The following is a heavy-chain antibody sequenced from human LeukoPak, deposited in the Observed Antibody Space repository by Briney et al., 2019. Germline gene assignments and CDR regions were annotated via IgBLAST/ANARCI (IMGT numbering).Heavy chain of an antibody. D-gene: IGHD4-17*01. CDR3: ARYYGDYPGYYGMDV. V-gene: IGHV1-24*01. J-gene: IGHJ6*02. Sequence: ASVKVSCKVFGYTLTELSMHWVRQAPGKGLEWMGGFDPEDGETIYAQKFQGRVTMTEDTSTDTAYMELRSLRSDDTAVYYCARYYGDYPGYYGMDVWGQGTTVTVSS. CDR2: FDPEDGET. CDR1: GYTLTELS.